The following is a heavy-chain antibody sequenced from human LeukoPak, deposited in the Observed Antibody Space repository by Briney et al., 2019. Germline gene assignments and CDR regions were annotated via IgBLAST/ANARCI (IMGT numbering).Heavy chain of an antibody. Sequence: SETLSLTCAVSGGSISSGGYSWSWIRQPPGKGLEWIGYIHHSGSTYYNPSLKSRVTISVDRSKNQFSLKLSSVTAADTAVYYCARYSSSWYRFDYWGQGTLVTVSS. D-gene: IGHD6-13*01. V-gene: IGHV4-30-2*01. CDR3: ARYSSSWYRFDY. J-gene: IGHJ4*02. CDR2: IHHSGST. CDR1: GGSISSGGYS.